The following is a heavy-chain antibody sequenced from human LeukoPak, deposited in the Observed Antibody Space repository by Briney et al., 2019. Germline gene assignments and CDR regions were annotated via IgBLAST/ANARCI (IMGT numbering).Heavy chain of an antibody. CDR3: AAESNSGSYYSAAFDI. Sequence: SVKVSCKASGGTFSSYAISWVRQAPGQGLEWMGGIIPIFGTANYAQKFQERVTITRDMSTSTAYMEMSSLRSEDTAVYYCAAESNSGSYYSAAFDIWGQGTMVTVSS. V-gene: IGHV1-69*05. CDR1: GGTFSSYA. J-gene: IGHJ3*02. CDR2: IIPIFGTA. D-gene: IGHD1-26*01.